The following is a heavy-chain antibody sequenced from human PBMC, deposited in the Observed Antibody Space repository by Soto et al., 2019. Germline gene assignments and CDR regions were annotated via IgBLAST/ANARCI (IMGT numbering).Heavy chain of an antibody. CDR2: ISGSGGST. Sequence: GGSLTLSCAASGFTFSSYAMSWVRQAPGKGLEWVSAISGSGGSTYYADSVKGRFTISRDNSKNTLYLQMNSLRAEDTAVYYCAKDEHYDFWSGYYGPYWGQGTLVTVSS. V-gene: IGHV3-23*01. J-gene: IGHJ4*02. CDR3: AKDEHYDFWSGYYGPY. CDR1: GFTFSSYA. D-gene: IGHD3-3*01.